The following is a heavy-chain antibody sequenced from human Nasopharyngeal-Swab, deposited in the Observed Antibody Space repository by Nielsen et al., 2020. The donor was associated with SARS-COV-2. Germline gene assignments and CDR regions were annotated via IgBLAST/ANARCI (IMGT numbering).Heavy chain of an antibody. J-gene: IGHJ6*02. CDR3: ARGQYCSSTSCYARGYYYYYGMDV. D-gene: IGHD2-2*01. V-gene: IGHV3-21*01. CDR1: GFTFSSYS. CDR2: ISSSSSYI. Sequence: GSLRLSCAASGFTFSSYSMNWVRQAPGKGLEWVPSISSSSSYIYYADSVKGRFTISRDNAKNSLYLQMNSLRAEDTAVYYCARGQYCSSTSCYARGYYYYYGMDVWGQGTTVTVSS.